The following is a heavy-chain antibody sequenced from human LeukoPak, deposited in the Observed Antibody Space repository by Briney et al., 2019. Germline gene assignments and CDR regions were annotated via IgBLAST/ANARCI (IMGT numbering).Heavy chain of an antibody. D-gene: IGHD3-10*01. CDR1: GITLSNYG. V-gene: IGHV3-23*01. CDR3: AKRGIVIRAVIIIGFHKEAYYFDY. CDR2: ISGSAGGT. Sequence: GGSLRLSCAVSGITLSNYGMSWVRQAPGKGLEWVAGISGSAGGTIYAASVKGRFTISRDNPKNTLYLQMNSLRVEDTAVYFCAKRGIVIRAVIIIGFHKEAYYFDYWGQGILVTVSS. J-gene: IGHJ4*02.